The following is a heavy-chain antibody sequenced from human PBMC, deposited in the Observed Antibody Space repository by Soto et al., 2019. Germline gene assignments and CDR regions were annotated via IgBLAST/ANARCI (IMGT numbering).Heavy chain of an antibody. V-gene: IGHV3-30*18. Sequence: QVQLVESGGGVVQPGRSLRLSCAASGFPFSSSGMHWVRQPPGKGLEWVAVISYDGSDNYYADSVKGRFTISRHNSKNKVYRQMNSVRAEDTAGDYCAKGRGVRGVTSGADNWGQGTRVTVSS. D-gene: IGHD3-10*01. J-gene: IGHJ4*02. CDR2: ISYDGSDN. CDR3: AKGRGVRGVTSGADN. CDR1: GFPFSSSG.